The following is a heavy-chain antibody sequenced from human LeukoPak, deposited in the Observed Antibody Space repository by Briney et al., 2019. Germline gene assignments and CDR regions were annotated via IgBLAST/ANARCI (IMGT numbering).Heavy chain of an antibody. D-gene: IGHD5-24*01. CDR2: IIPIFGTA. V-gene: IGHV1-69*05. CDR1: GGTFSSYA. J-gene: IGHJ3*02. Sequence: GASVKVSCKASGGTFSSYAISWVRQAPGQGLEWMGRIIPIFGTANYEQKFQGRVTITTDESTSTAYMELSSLRSEDTAVYYCASSEAEMATILYAFDIWGQGTMVTVSS. CDR3: ASSEAEMATILYAFDI.